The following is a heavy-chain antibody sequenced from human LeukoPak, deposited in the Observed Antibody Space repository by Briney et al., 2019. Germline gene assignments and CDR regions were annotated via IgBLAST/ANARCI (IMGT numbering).Heavy chain of an antibody. D-gene: IGHD3-10*01. CDR3: TLRITMVRGVNDH. V-gene: IGHV3-15*01. CDR2: IKSKTDGGTT. J-gene: IGHJ4*02. Sequence: GGSLGLSCAASGFTFSNAWMSWVRQAPGKGLEWVGRIKSKTDGGTTDYAAPVKGRFTISRDDSKNTLYLQMNSLKTEDTAVYYCTLRITMVRGVNDHWGQGTLVTVSS. CDR1: GFTFSNAW.